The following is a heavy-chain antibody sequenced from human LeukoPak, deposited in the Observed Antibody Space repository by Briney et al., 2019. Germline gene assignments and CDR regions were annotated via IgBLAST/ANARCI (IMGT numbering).Heavy chain of an antibody. Sequence: GGSLRLSCAASGFTFSSYGMNWVRQAPGKGLEWVSYISSSSNMINYAASVKGRFTTSRDNAKNSLYLQMNSLRAEDTAVYYCARGAQWPYWGQGTLVTVSS. CDR1: GFTFSSYG. V-gene: IGHV3-48*01. CDR3: ARGAQWPY. CDR2: ISSSSNMI. J-gene: IGHJ4*02. D-gene: IGHD6-19*01.